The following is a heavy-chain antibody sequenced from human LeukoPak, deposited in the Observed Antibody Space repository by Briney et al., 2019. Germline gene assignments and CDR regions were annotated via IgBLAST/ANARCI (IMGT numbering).Heavy chain of an antibody. CDR2: MNPNSGNT. J-gene: IGHJ4*02. CDR3: ARVGPYYYDSSAYAFDY. CDR1: GYTFTIYD. V-gene: IGHV1-8*03. D-gene: IGHD3-22*01. Sequence: ASVKVSCKASGYTFTIYDINWVRQATGQGLEWMGWMNPNSGNTGYAQKFQGRVTITRNTSISTAYMELSSLRSEDTAVYYCARVGPYYYDSSAYAFDYWGQGTLVTVSS.